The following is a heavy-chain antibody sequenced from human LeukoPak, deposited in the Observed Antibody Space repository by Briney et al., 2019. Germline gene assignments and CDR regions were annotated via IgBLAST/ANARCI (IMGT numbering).Heavy chain of an antibody. D-gene: IGHD2-15*01. CDR2: IHYTGTT. J-gene: IGHJ6*03. V-gene: IGHV4-59*01. CDR1: GGSTSSYY. CDR3: ARRYCSGGACYSNYYYMDV. Sequence: PSETLSLTYTVSGGSTSSYYWSWIRQPPGKGLEWIGYIHYTGTTNYNPSLKSRLTMSLDTSKNQISLRLSSVTAADTAVYYCARRYCSGGACYSNYYYMDVWGKGTTVTVSS.